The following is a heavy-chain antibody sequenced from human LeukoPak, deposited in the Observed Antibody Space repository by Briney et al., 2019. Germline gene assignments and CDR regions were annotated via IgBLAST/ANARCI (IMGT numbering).Heavy chain of an antibody. V-gene: IGHV3-66*01. CDR2: IYSGGST. J-gene: IGHJ4*02. CDR1: GFTVSSNY. D-gene: IGHD6-19*01. CDR3: GARGRAVAN. Sequence: GGSLRLSCAASGFTVSSNYMSWVRQAPGKGLEWVSVIYSGGSTYYADSVKGRFTISRDNAKDSLYLQMNSLRAEDTAVYYCGARGRAVANWGQGTLVTVSS.